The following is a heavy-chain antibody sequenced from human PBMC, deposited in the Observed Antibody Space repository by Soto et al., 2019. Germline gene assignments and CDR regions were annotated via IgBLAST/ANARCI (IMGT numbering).Heavy chain of an antibody. D-gene: IGHD6-13*01. Sequence: QVQLVQSGAEVKKPGSSVKVSCKASGGTFSSYAISWVRQAPGQGLEWMGGIIPIFGTANYAQKFQGRVTSTADESTSTAYMGLSSLRSEDTAVYYCARVSGSSSWYLDPMNKYYFDYWGQGTLVTVSS. J-gene: IGHJ4*02. CDR2: IIPIFGTA. CDR1: GGTFSSYA. V-gene: IGHV1-69*01. CDR3: ARVSGSSSWYLDPMNKYYFDY.